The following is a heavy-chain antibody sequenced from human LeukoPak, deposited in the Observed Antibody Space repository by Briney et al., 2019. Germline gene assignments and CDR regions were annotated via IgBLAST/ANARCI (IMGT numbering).Heavy chain of an antibody. D-gene: IGHD6-6*01. CDR1: GYSISSGYY. J-gene: IGHJ4*02. Sequence: KPSETLSLTCTVSGYSISSGYYWGWIRQPPGKALEWIGSIYHSGSTYYNPSLKSRVTISVDTSKNQFSLKLSSVTAADTAVYYCARVLAARHIDYWGQGTLVTVSS. CDR3: ARVLAARHIDY. V-gene: IGHV4-38-2*02. CDR2: IYHSGST.